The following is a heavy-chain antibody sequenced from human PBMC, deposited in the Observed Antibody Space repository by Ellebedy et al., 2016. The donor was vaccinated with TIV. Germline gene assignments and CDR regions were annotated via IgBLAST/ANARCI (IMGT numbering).Heavy chain of an antibody. J-gene: IGHJ5*02. D-gene: IGHD6-13*01. CDR2: ISYDGSNK. Sequence: GGSLRLSXAASGFTFSSYGMHWVRQAPGKGLEWVAVISYDGSNKYYADYVKGRFTISRDNSKNMLYLQMNSLRAEDTAVYYCAKGAYSSSAGLAGPWGQGTLVTVSS. CDR1: GFTFSSYG. V-gene: IGHV3-30*18. CDR3: AKGAYSSSAGLAGP.